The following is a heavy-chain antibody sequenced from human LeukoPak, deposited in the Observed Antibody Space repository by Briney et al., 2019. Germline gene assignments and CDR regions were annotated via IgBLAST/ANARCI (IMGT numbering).Heavy chain of an antibody. CDR1: GGSIRSNYYY. V-gene: IGHV4-39*07. CDR3: ARGPGYDYVWGSYRYALGNFDY. D-gene: IGHD3-16*02. CDR2: IYDSGST. Sequence: PPETLSLTCTVSGGSIRSNYYYWGWIRQPPGKGLEWIGSIYDSGSTYYNPSLKSRVTISVDTSKNQFSLKLSSVTAADTAVYYCARGPGYDYVWGSYRYALGNFDYWGQGTLVTVSS. J-gene: IGHJ4*02.